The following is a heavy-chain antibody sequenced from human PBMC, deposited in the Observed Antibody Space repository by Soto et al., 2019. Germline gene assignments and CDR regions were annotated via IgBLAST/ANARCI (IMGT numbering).Heavy chain of an antibody. D-gene: IGHD1-1*01. CDR1: GFTFSDYS. Sequence: QVQLVESGGGLVKPGGSLKLTCTASGFTFSDYSLSWIRQAPGKGLEWISYITNTNKYSGHADSVKGRFTISRDNAKNSVFLQMNSLSADDPAIYYCARDPGTATFDSWGQGTLVTVSS. V-gene: IGHV3-11*05. CDR2: ITNTNKYS. J-gene: IGHJ4*01. CDR3: ARDPGTATFDS.